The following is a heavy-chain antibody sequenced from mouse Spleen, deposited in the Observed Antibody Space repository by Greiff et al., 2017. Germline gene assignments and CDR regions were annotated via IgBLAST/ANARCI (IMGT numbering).Heavy chain of an antibody. V-gene: IGHV14-4*01. CDR3: TTVTTVVASYEFAY. D-gene: IGHD1-1*01. J-gene: IGHJ3*01. Sequence: EVQLQQSGAELVRPGASVKLSCTASGFNIKDDYMHWVKQRPEQGLEWIGWIDPENGDTEYASKFQGKATITADTSSNTAYLQLSSLTSEDTAVYYCTTVTTVVASYEFAYWGQGTLVTVSA. CDR1: GFNIKDDY. CDR2: IDPENGDT.